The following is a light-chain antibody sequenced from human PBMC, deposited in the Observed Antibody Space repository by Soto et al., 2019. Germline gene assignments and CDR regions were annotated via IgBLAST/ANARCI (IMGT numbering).Light chain of an antibody. J-gene: IGLJ1*01. CDR1: SSDVGSYHY. CDR3: SSYTSGRDVYV. V-gene: IGLV2-14*01. CDR2: EVS. Sequence: QSVLTQPASVSGSPGQSITSSCTGTSSDVGSYHYVSWFQQHPGKAPKLIIFEVSARPSGVSTRFSGSKSGDTASLTISGLQADDEADYYCSSYTSGRDVYVFGGGTKVTVL.